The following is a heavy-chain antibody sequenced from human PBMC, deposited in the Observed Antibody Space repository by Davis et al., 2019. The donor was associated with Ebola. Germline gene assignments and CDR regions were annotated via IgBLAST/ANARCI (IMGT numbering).Heavy chain of an antibody. CDR3: AREVAAAGTGRYYYYYGMDV. CDR1: GYTFTSYY. CDR2: INPSGGST. D-gene: IGHD6-13*01. J-gene: IGHJ6*02. V-gene: IGHV1-46*01. Sequence: ASVKVSCKASGYTFTSYYMHWVRQAPGQGLEWMGIINPSGGSTSYAQKFQGRVTMTRDTSTSTVYMELSSLRSEDTAVYYCAREVAAAGTGRYYYYYGMDVWGQGTTVTVSS.